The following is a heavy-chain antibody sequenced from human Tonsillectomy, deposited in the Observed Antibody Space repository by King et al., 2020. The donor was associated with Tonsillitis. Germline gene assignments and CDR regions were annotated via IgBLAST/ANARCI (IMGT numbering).Heavy chain of an antibody. CDR2: IIPPFGTA. CDR1: GGAFSKYA. Sequence: VQLVESGAEVKKPGSSVKVSCKASGGAFSKYAISWMRQAPGQRLEWMGGIIPPFGTAEYALRFQGRVTITADESTSTAYMELSSLRSEDSAVYYCARAHSSGYWAYNYYMDVWGKGTTVTVSS. CDR3: ARAHSSGYWAYNYYMDV. J-gene: IGHJ6*03. D-gene: IGHD3-22*01. V-gene: IGHV1-69*01.